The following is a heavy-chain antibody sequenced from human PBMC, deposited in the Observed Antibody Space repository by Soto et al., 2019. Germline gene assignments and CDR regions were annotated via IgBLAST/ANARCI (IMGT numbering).Heavy chain of an antibody. Sequence: SETLSLTCAVYGGSFSGYYWSWIRQPPGKGLEWIGEINHSGSTNYNPSLKSRVTISVDTSKNQFSLKLSSVTAADTAVYYCARRRLDIVVVPAAIYYYYYYMDVWGKGTTVTVS. CDR2: INHSGST. J-gene: IGHJ6*03. V-gene: IGHV4-34*01. D-gene: IGHD2-2*03. CDR3: ARRRLDIVVVPAAIYYYYYYMDV. CDR1: GGSFSGYY.